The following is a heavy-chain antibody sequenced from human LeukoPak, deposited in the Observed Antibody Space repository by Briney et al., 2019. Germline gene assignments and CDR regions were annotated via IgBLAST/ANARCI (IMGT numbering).Heavy chain of an antibody. Sequence: PGGSLRLSCAASGFTFSSYSLNWVRQAPGKGLEGASSISSSSSYIYYADSVKGRFTISRDNAKNSLYLQMNSLRAEDTAVYYCARADRARDAFDIWGQGTMVTVSS. V-gene: IGHV3-21*01. CDR1: GFTFSSYS. D-gene: IGHD3-10*01. CDR3: ARADRARDAFDI. CDR2: ISSSSSYI. J-gene: IGHJ3*02.